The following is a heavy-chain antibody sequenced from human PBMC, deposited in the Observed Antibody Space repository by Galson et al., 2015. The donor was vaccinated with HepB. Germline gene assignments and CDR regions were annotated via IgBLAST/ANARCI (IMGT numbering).Heavy chain of an antibody. V-gene: IGHV1-2*06. Sequence: SVKVSCKASGYTFTGYYMHWVRQAPGQGLEWMGRINPNSGGTNYAQKFQGRVTMTRDTSISTAYMELSRLRSDDTAVYYCARDRIAAALAFDIWGQGTMVTVSS. CDR3: ARDRIAAALAFDI. CDR2: INPNSGGT. J-gene: IGHJ3*02. CDR1: GYTFTGYY. D-gene: IGHD6-13*01.